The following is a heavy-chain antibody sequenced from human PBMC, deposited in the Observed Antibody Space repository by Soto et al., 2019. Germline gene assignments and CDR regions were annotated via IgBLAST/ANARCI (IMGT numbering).Heavy chain of an antibody. CDR2: ISAYNGNT. J-gene: IGHJ5*02. Sequence: ASVKVSCQASGYTLTSYGISWVRQAPGQRLEWMGWISAYNGNTNYAQKLQGRVTMTTDTSTSTAYMELRSLRSDDTAVYYCARDRPFMIFGVALDRRSHNWFDPWGQGTLVSVSS. CDR1: GYTLTSYG. CDR3: ARDRPFMIFGVALDRRSHNWFDP. D-gene: IGHD3-3*01. V-gene: IGHV1-18*01.